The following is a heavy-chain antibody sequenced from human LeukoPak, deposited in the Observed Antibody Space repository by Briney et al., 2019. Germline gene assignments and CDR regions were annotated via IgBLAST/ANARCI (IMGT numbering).Heavy chain of an antibody. D-gene: IGHD3-22*01. CDR3: ARSHYYDSSLLK. CDR2: RYYSGAS. J-gene: IGHJ4*02. CDR1: TGSISGYY. V-gene: IGHV4-59*08. Sequence: SETLSLTCAVSTGSISGYYWSWIRQPPGKGLEWIGFRYYSGASNYNPSLRGRVTISVDRSKSQVSLKMTSVTAADTAVYYCARSHYYDSSLLKWGQGILVTVSS.